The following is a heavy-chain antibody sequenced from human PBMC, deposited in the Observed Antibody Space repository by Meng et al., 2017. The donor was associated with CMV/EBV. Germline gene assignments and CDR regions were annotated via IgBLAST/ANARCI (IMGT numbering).Heavy chain of an antibody. D-gene: IGHD2-2*01. J-gene: IGHJ5*02. CDR2: ISGSGGST. CDR3: AKGARYCSSTSCYSWFDP. Sequence: TFSSYAMSWVRQAPGKGLEWVSAISGSGGSTYYADSVKGRFTISRDNSKNTLYLQMSSLRAEDTAVYYCAKGARYCSSTSCYSWFDPWGQGTLVTVSS. V-gene: IGHV3-23*01. CDR1: TFSSYA.